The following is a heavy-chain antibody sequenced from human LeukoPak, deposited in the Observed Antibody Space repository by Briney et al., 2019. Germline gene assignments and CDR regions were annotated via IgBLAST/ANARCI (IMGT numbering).Heavy chain of an antibody. Sequence: SVKVSCKASGGTFNSYAISWVRQAPGQGLEWMGGIIPMFGTTTYAQKFQGRVTITVDDSTSTAYMELSSLTSEDTAVYYCAGEVTTVFWFDPWGQGSLVTVSS. D-gene: IGHD4-17*01. CDR3: AGEVTTVFWFDP. V-gene: IGHV1-69*01. J-gene: IGHJ5*02. CDR2: IIPMFGTT. CDR1: GGTFNSYA.